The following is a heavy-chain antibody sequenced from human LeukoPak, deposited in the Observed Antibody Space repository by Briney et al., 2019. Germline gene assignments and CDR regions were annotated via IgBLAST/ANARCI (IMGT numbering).Heavy chain of an antibody. J-gene: IGHJ4*02. CDR3: ARHLYYDILTGYYQVSFDY. D-gene: IGHD3-9*01. CDR2: INHSGST. CDR1: GGSFSGYY. V-gene: IGHV4-34*01. Sequence: SETLSLTCAVYGGSFSGYYWSWIRQPPGKGLEWIGEINHSGSTNYNPSLKSRVTISVDTSKNQFSLKLSSVTAADTAVYYCARHLYYDILTGYYQVSFDYWGQGTLVTVSS.